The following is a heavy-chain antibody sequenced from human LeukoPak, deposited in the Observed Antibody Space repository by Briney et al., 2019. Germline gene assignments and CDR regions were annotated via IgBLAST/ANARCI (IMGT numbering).Heavy chain of an antibody. D-gene: IGHD1-1*01. CDR1: GFTFDDYA. CDR2: ISWNSGSI. Sequence: GGSLRLSCAASGFTFDDYAMHWVRQAPGKGLEWVSGISWNSGSIGYADSVKGRFTISRDNSKNTLYLQMNSLRAEDTAVYYCGYADFDYWGQGTLVTVSS. CDR3: GYADFDY. J-gene: IGHJ4*02. V-gene: IGHV3-9*01.